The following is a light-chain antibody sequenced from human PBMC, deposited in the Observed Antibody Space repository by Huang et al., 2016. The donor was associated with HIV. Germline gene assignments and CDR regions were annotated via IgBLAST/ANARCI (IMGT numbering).Light chain of an antibody. J-gene: IGKJ2*01. CDR2: AAS. CDR3: LQDYNYPRT. CDR1: QGIRND. V-gene: IGKV1-6*01. Sequence: AIQMTQSPSSLSASVGDRVTITCRASQGIRNDLGWYKQKPGKAPKLLISAASSLQSWVPSRFSGSGSGTDFTLPISSLQPEDFATYYCLQDYNYPRTFGQGTKLEIK.